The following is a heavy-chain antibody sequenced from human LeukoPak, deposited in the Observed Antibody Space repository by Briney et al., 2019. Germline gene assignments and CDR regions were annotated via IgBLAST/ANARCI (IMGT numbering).Heavy chain of an antibody. CDR2: INSGGSGT. D-gene: IGHD6-13*01. CDR1: GFAFSSNW. CDR3: ARDLGEEQQLVFLFDY. V-gene: IGHV3-74*01. Sequence: GGSLRLSCAASGFAFSSNWMHWVRQTPGKGLVWVSRINSGGSGTSYADSVEGRFTISRDNAKNTLYLQMNSLKGEDTAVYYCARDLGEEQQLVFLFDYWGQGTLVTVSS. J-gene: IGHJ4*02.